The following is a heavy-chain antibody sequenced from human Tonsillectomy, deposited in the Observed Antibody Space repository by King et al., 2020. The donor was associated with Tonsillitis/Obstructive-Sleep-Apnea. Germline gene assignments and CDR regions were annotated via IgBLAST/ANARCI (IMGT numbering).Heavy chain of an antibody. Sequence: QLQESGPGLVKPSETLSLTCTISGGSISSRNYYWGWIRQPPGKGLEWIGTVYYNGDTYFNPSLKSRVTVSVDTSENQFSLKLSSVSAADTAVYYCARHKDAGYYYHYMDVWGKGTTVTVSS. D-gene: IGHD2-15*01. CDR3: ARHKDAGYYYHYMDV. V-gene: IGHV4-39*01. CDR2: VYYNGDT. J-gene: IGHJ6*03. CDR1: GGSISSRNYY.